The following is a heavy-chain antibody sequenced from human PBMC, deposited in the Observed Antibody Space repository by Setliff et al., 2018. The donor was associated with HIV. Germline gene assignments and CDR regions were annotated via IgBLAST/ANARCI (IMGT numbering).Heavy chain of an antibody. J-gene: IGHJ5*02. CDR1: GGSISSSTYY. D-gene: IGHD3-22*01. V-gene: IGHV4-39*01. CDR2: IYNTGST. Sequence: SETLSLTCTVSGGSISSSTYYWGWIRQPPGKGLEWIGTIYNTGSTYHSPSLESRVTISVDTSKNQFSLKLSSVTAADTAVYFCARQTYYYDNSGHNWFDPWGQGTLVTVSS. CDR3: ARQTYYYDNSGHNWFDP.